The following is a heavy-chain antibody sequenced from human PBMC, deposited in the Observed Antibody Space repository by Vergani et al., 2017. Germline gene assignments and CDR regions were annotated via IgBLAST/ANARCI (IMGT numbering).Heavy chain of an antibody. CDR2: IRSKANSYAT. D-gene: IGHD2-2*01. Sequence: EVQLVESGGGLVQPGGSLKLSCAASGFTFSGSAMHWVRQASGKGLEWVGRIRSKANSYATAYAASVKGRFTISRDDSKNTAYLQMNSLKTEDTAVYYCTRHCSESRYCSSTSVGDFDYWGQGTLVTVSS. J-gene: IGHJ4*02. V-gene: IGHV3-73*01. CDR3: TRHCSESRYCSSTSVGDFDY. CDR1: GFTFSGSA.